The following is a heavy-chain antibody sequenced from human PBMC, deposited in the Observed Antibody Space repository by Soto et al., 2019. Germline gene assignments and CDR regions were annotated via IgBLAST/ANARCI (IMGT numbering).Heavy chain of an antibody. V-gene: IGHV3-21*06. CDR1: TCSMYS. CDR3: ARIAAAGRGMDV. J-gene: IGHJ6*04. CDR2: ISSDRTYI. Sequence: SGGSLRLCCTFTCSMYSMKWVREGPGKGLEWVASISSDRTYIKYVDSVKGRFTMSRDNAQNSLYLQVNSLRVEDTAVYYCARIAAAGRGMDVWGRGTTVTVSS. D-gene: IGHD6-13*01.